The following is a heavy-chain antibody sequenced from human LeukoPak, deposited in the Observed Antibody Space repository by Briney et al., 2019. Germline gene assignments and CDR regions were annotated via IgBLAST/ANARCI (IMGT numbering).Heavy chain of an antibody. CDR3: AKDGRGGDCTSASCTNWFGP. CDR1: GFTFSTYA. V-gene: IGHV3-23*01. J-gene: IGHJ5*02. CDR2: IGGSGGVT. Sequence: PGGSLRLSCAASGFTFSTYALTWLRQAPGKGLKWLSTIGGSGGVTYYADSVKGRFTISRDNSKNTLYLQMNSLRAEDTAVYYCAKDGRGGDCTSASCTNWFGPWGQGTLVTVSS. D-gene: IGHD2-2*01.